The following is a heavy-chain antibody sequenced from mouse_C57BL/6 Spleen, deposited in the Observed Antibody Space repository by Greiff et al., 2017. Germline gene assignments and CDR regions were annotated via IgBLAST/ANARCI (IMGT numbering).Heavy chain of an antibody. CDR2: ISSGGDYI. CDR3: TRGDSSEAY. CDR1: GFTFSSYA. Sequence: DVHLVESGAGLVKPGGSLKLSCAASGFTFSSYAMSWVRQTPEKRLEWVAYISSGGDYIYYADTVKGRFTISRDNARNTLYLQMSSLKSEDTAMYYCTRGDSSEAYWGQGTLVTVSA. V-gene: IGHV5-9-1*02. J-gene: IGHJ3*01. D-gene: IGHD3-2*02.